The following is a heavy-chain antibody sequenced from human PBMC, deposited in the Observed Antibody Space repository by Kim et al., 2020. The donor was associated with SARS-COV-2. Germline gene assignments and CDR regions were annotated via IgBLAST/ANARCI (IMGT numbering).Heavy chain of an antibody. J-gene: IGHJ4*02. V-gene: IGHV3-23*01. CDR1: ELSLSSYA. CDR3: AKGGDGFTFHY. D-gene: IGHD3-3*01. Sequence: GGSLRLSCAASELSLSSYAMTWVRQAPGKGLEWVSTISGSGGKIYYTDSVKGRFTISRDNSKNTVSLQMNSLRVDDTAVYYCAKGGDGFTFHYWGQGALVTVSS. CDR2: ISGSGGKI.